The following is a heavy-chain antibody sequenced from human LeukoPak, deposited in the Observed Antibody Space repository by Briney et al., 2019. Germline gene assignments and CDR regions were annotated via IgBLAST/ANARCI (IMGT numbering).Heavy chain of an antibody. J-gene: IGHJ4*02. Sequence: ASVKVSCTASGYTFTSNYIHWVRQAPGQGLVWMGMIYPRDGSTSYAQKFQGRVTVTRDTSTSTVHMELSGLRSEDTAVYYCARDQEGFDYWGQGTLVTVSS. CDR3: ARDQEGFDY. CDR1: GYTFTSNY. V-gene: IGHV1-46*01. CDR2: IYPRDGST.